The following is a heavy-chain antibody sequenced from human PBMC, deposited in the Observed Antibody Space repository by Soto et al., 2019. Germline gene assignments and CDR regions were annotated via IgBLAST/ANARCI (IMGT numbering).Heavy chain of an antibody. Sequence: EVQLVESGGGLVKPGGSLRLSCAASGITFSSYSMNWVRQAPGKGLEWVSSISSTGTYIDYADSVKGRFTISRDNAKNSLFLQMDSLRAEDAALYYCARETNPYSSSSHAFDIWGQGTTVTVSS. CDR3: ARETNPYSSSSHAFDI. CDR1: GITFSSYS. CDR2: ISSTGTYI. J-gene: IGHJ3*02. V-gene: IGHV3-21*01. D-gene: IGHD6-6*01.